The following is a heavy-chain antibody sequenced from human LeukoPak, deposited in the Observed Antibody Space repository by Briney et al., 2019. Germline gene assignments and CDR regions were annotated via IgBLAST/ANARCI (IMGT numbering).Heavy chain of an antibody. CDR2: IRSKANSYAT. Sequence: GGSLRLSCAASGFTFSGSAMHWVRQASGKGLEWVGRIRSKANSYATAYAASVKGRFTISRDDSKNTAYLQMNSLKTEDTAVYYCTSDYGDYAYCGGDCYPNYWGQGTLVTVSS. CDR3: TSDYGDYAYCGGDCYPNY. D-gene: IGHD2-21*02. V-gene: IGHV3-73*01. J-gene: IGHJ4*02. CDR1: GFTFSGSA.